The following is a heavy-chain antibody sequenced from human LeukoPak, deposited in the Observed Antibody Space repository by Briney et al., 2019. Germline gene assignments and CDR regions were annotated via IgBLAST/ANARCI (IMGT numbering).Heavy chain of an antibody. J-gene: IGHJ4*02. CDR3: ARVDAEGSGVKYFDY. V-gene: IGHV1-46*01. D-gene: IGHD3-10*01. Sequence: ASVKVSCKASAYTFTDYYIHWVRQAPGQGLEWMGIINPSGGSTSYAQKFQGRVTMTRDTSTSTVYMELSSLRSEDTAVYFCARVDAEGSGVKYFDYWGQGTLVTVSS. CDR2: INPSGGST. CDR1: AYTFTDYY.